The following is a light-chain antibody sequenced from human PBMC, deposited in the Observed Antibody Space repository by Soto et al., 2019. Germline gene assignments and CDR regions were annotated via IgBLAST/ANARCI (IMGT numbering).Light chain of an antibody. Sequence: QSALTQPASVAGSPGQSITISCTGTSSDVGGSNYVSWYQQHPGKAPKLMIYDVSDRPSGVSHRFSGSKYGNTASLTISVLQAEDEADYYCSLDLTGGTLVFGGGTKLTVL. CDR1: SSDVGGSNY. CDR3: SLDLTGGTLV. CDR2: DVS. V-gene: IGLV2-14*03. J-gene: IGLJ2*01.